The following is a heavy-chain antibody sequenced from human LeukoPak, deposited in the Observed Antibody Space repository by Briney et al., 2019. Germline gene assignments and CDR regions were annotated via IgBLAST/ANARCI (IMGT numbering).Heavy chain of an antibody. J-gene: IGHJ4*02. CDR2: ISGSGDST. Sequence: PGGSLRLSCAASGFTFSSYAMSWVRQAPGKGLEWVSAISGSGDSTFYADSVKGRFTISSDNSKNTLYLQMNSLRAEDAAVYYCAKVRTGHYFDYWGQGTLVTVSS. D-gene: IGHD1-1*01. V-gene: IGHV3-23*01. CDR1: GFTFSSYA. CDR3: AKVRTGHYFDY.